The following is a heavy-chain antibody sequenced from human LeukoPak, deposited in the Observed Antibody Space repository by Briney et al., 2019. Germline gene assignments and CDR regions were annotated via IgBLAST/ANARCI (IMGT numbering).Heavy chain of an antibody. J-gene: IGHJ6*03. Sequence: SETLSLTCTVSGGSISSYDWSWIRQPAGKGLEWIGRIYTSGRTNYNPSLTSRVPMSVDTSTSQLSLKLSSVTAADTAVYYCARETSYYSYYMDVWGKGTTVTISS. CDR2: IYTSGRT. V-gene: IGHV4-4*07. CDR3: ARETSYYSYYMDV. CDR1: GGSISSYD.